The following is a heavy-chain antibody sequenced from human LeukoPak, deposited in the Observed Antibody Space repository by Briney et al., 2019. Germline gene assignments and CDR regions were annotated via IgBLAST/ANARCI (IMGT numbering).Heavy chain of an antibody. J-gene: IGHJ4*02. V-gene: IGHV1-2*02. Sequence: ASVRVSCKASGYTFTCYYMHWVRQPPGQGLEWMGCINPNSGDTNYAQKFQGRVTMARDTSINTAYMELSRLTSDDTAVYHCARDGRGGLSADYWGQGTLVTVSS. CDR1: GYTFTCYY. D-gene: IGHD3-10*01. CDR2: INPNSGDT. CDR3: ARDGRGGLSADY.